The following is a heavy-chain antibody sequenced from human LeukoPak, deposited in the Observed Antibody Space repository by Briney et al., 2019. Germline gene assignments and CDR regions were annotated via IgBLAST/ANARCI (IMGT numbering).Heavy chain of an antibody. V-gene: IGHV3-23*01. CDR1: GFTFSIYA. J-gene: IGHJ6*02. CDR2: ISGSGGST. CDR3: ARVYTARPLSFYYYYYGMDV. Sequence: GGSLRLSCAASGFTFSIYAMSWVRQAPGKGLEWVSAISGSGGSTYYADSVKGRFTISRDNSKNTVYLQMNSLRAEDTAVYYCARVYTARPLSFYYYYYGMDVWGQGTTVTVSS. D-gene: IGHD3-16*01.